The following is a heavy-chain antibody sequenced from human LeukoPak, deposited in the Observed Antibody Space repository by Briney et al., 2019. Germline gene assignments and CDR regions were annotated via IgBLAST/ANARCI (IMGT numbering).Heavy chain of an antibody. D-gene: IGHD6-13*01. CDR3: AREGSWSSLGGYGH. V-gene: IGHV1-46*01. Sequence: ASVKVSCKTSGYSFTSYYMHWVRQAPGQGLEWMGIIDPNDVGTRYARRFQGRLSLTRDTSTTTVYMELSSLSSEDTAVYYCAREGSWSSLGGYGHWGQGTLVTVSS. J-gene: IGHJ4*02. CDR1: GYSFTSYY. CDR2: IDPNDVGT.